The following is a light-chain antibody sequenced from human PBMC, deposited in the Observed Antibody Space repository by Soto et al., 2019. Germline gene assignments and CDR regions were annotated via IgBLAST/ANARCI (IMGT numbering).Light chain of an antibody. CDR3: QSYDSSRRGYV. CDR2: GNS. Sequence: QSVLTQPPSVSGAPGQRVTISCTGSSSNIGAGYDVHWYQQLPGTAPKLLIYGNSNRPSGVPDRFSGSKSGTSASLAITGLQAEDEAAYYCQSYDSSRRGYVFGTGTKLTVL. J-gene: IGLJ1*01. V-gene: IGLV1-40*01. CDR1: SSNIGAGYD.